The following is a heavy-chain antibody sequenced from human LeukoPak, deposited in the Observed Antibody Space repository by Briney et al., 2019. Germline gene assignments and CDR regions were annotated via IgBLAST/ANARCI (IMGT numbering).Heavy chain of an antibody. CDR2: INPNSGGT. CDR1: GYSFTGYY. Sequence: ASVKVSCEASGYSFTGYYMHWVRQAPGQGLEWMGWINPNSGGTNYAQKFQGRVTMTRDTSISTAYMELSRLTSDDTAVYYCVPATPGTVGKYYFDYWGQGTLVTVSS. CDR3: VPATPGTVGKYYFDY. D-gene: IGHD6-13*01. J-gene: IGHJ4*02. V-gene: IGHV1-2*02.